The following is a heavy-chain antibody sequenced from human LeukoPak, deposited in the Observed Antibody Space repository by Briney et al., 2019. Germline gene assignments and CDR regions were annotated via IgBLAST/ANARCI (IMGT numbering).Heavy chain of an antibody. CDR3: ASRITIRYYFDY. Sequence: ASVKVSCKASGGTLSYHAVSWVRQAPGQGLEWMGGIIPLFGSTKYTQKFQGRVTITTDESTSTAYMELSSLRSEDTAVYYCASRITIRYYFDYWGQGALVTVSS. V-gene: IGHV1-69*05. J-gene: IGHJ4*02. CDR1: GGTLSYHA. D-gene: IGHD3-3*01. CDR2: IIPLFGST.